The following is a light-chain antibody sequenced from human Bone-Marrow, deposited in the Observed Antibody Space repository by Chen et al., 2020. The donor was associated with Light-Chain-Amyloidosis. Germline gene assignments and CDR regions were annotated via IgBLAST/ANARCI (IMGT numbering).Light chain of an antibody. CDR1: QSISRN. J-gene: IGKJ1*01. V-gene: IGKV1-39*01. CDR2: AAS. Sequence: DIQMTQSPSALSASVGDRVTITCLASQSISRNLNWYQQKPGKAPKLLIYAASSLHSGVPSRFSDSGTGTGFTLSKGSLQPEHIATYCCQQSITMRWTFGLGTKLEIK. CDR3: QQSITMRWT.